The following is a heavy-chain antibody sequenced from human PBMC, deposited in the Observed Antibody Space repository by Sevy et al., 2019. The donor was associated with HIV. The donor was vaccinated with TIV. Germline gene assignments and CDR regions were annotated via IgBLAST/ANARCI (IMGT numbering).Heavy chain of an antibody. CDR2: ISGSGNTI. CDR3: ARAGGSWALRY. D-gene: IGHD1-26*01. J-gene: IGHJ4*02. Sequence: GGSLRLSCAASGFIFSDYYMSWIRQAPGKGLEWVSYISGSGNTIYYPDPVKGRFTASRDNAKDSLYLRMNSLRAEDTAVYYCARAGGSWALRYWGQGSLVTVSS. CDR1: GFIFSDYY. V-gene: IGHV3-11*01.